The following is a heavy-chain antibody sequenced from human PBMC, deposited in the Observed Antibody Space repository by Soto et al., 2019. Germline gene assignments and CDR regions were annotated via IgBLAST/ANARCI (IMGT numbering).Heavy chain of an antibody. J-gene: IGHJ3*02. CDR1: GYTFDNYA. D-gene: IGHD5-12*01. V-gene: IGHV1-3*01. CDR3: ARGQYSGYDFKLAFDI. CDR2: SHAGNGYT. Sequence: QVQLVQSGAQVKKPGASVKVSCKASGYTFDNYALHWVRQAPGRRLERMGWSHAGNGYTKHSQSFQGRVTITRDTSASTVHMDLSSLRSEDTAVYYCARGQYSGYDFKLAFDIWGQGTMVTVSS.